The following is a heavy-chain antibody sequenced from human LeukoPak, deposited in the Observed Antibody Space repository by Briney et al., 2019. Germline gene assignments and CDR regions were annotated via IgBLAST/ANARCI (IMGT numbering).Heavy chain of an antibody. D-gene: IGHD3-22*01. J-gene: IGHJ4*02. CDR2: IYSGGST. CDR3: ARDPHSSGYYAQFDY. V-gene: IGHV3-53*01. Sequence: GGSLRLSCAASGFTFSSYAMSWVRQAPGKGLEWVSVIYSGGSTYYADSAKGRFTISRDNSKNTLYLQMNSLRAEDTAVYYCARDPHSSGYYAQFDYWGQGTLVTVSS. CDR1: GFTFSSYA.